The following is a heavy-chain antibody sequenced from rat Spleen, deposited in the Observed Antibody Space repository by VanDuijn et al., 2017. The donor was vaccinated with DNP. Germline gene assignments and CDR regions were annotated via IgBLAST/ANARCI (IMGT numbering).Heavy chain of an antibody. Sequence: EVQLVESGGGLVQPGRSLKLSCAASGFTFSAYYMAWVRQAPAKGLEWVAYIGSAAYAPYYGDSVKGRFTISRDNAKNTQYLQMESLRSEDTATYYCATLLTTGAMDAWGQGTSVTVSS. V-gene: IGHV5S13*01. CDR1: GFTFSAYY. CDR3: ATLLTTGAMDA. J-gene: IGHJ4*01. D-gene: IGHD1-11*01. CDR2: IGSAAYAP.